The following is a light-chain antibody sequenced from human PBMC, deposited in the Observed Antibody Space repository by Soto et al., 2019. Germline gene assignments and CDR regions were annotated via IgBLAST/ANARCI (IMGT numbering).Light chain of an antibody. CDR1: SSDGGGYND. CDR3: SSYTSSSTLVV. J-gene: IGLJ2*01. CDR2: EVS. Sequence: QSALTQPASVSGSPGQSITISCTGNSSDGGGYNDVSWYQQHPGKAPKLMIYEVSNRPSGVSNRFSGSKSGNTASLTISGLQAEDEADYYCSSYTSSSTLVVFGGGTKLTVL. V-gene: IGLV2-14*01.